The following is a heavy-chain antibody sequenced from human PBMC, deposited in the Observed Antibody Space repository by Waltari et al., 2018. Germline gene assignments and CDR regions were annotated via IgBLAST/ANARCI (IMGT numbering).Heavy chain of an antibody. CDR3: ARDEGNNWNHPYYYYMDV. V-gene: IGHV4-39*07. D-gene: IGHD1-20*01. Sequence: QLQLQESGPGLVKPSETLSLTCTVSGGSISSSSYYWGWIRQPPGKGLEWIGSIYYSGSTYDNPALKSRVTISVDTSKNQFSLKLSSVTAADTAVYYCARDEGNNWNHPYYYYMDVWGKGTTVTISS. CDR1: GGSISSSSYY. CDR2: IYYSGST. J-gene: IGHJ6*03.